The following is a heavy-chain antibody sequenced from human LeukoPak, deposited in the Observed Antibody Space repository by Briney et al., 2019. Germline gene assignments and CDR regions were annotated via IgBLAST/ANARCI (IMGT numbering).Heavy chain of an antibody. V-gene: IGHV3-21*01. D-gene: IGHD5-18*01. Sequence: GGSLRLSCAASGFTFSNYAMSWVRQAPGKGLEWVSSISSSSSYIYYADSVKGRFTISRDNAKNSLYLQMNSLRAEDTAVYYCAKSGYSYESDYWGQGTLVTVSS. J-gene: IGHJ4*02. CDR2: ISSSSSYI. CDR3: AKSGYSYESDY. CDR1: GFTFSNYA.